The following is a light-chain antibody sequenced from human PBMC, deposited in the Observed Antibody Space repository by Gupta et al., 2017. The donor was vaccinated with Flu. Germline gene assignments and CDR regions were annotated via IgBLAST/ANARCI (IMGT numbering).Light chain of an antibody. CDR1: ALPKQY. J-gene: IGLJ3*02. V-gene: IGLV3-25*03. CDR3: QSADNTGNFHVM. Sequence: SHELTQPPSVSVSPGQTARITCSGDALPKQYTFWYQQRPGQAPVVVIYKDSERPSGIPDRFSGSSSGTTVTLTISGVQAEDEADYYCQSADNTGNFHVMFGGGTKLTVL. CDR2: KDS.